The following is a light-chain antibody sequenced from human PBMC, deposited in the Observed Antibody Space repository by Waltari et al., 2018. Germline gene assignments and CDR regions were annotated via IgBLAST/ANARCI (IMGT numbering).Light chain of an antibody. CDR1: GSTPRSGV. V-gene: IGLV1-44*01. CDR2: RSD. CDR3: AAWDDSLNGHWV. J-gene: IGLJ3*02. Sequence: QPVLTQPPSASGTPGQGVAFPSTVSGSTPRSGVVYWYQHLPGKAPTLLIYRSDLRPSGVPDRFSGSKSGTSASLAISGLQSADEGDYYCAAWDDSLNGHWVFGGGTKVTVL.